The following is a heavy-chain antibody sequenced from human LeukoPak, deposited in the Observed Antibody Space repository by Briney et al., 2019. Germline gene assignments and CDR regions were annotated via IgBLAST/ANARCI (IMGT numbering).Heavy chain of an antibody. J-gene: IGHJ4*02. CDR3: ARDKSYGDSEDY. D-gene: IGHD4-17*01. Sequence: GGSLRLSCAASGFTFSNYWMSWVRQAPGKELEWVANIKQDGSEKYYVDSVKGRFTISRDNAKNSLYLQMDSLRAEDTAVYYCARDKSYGDSEDYWGQGTLVTVSS. V-gene: IGHV3-7*05. CDR1: GFTFSNYW. CDR2: IKQDGSEK.